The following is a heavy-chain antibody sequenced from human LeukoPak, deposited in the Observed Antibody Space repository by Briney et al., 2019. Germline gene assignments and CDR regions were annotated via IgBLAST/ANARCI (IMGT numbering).Heavy chain of an antibody. J-gene: IGHJ2*01. CDR2: ISSSSSYI. CDR3: ARDPGSYGSNWYFDL. Sequence: GGSLRLSCAASGFTFSSYSMNWVRQAPGKGLEWVSSISSSSSYIYYADSVKGRFTISRDNAKNSLYLQMNSLRAEDTAVYYCARDPGSYGSNWYFDLWGRGTLVTVSS. V-gene: IGHV3-21*01. D-gene: IGHD5-18*01. CDR1: GFTFSSYS.